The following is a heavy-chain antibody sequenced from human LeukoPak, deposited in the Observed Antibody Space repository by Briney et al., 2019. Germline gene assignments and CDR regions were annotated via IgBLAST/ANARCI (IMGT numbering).Heavy chain of an antibody. V-gene: IGHV3-23*05. CDR2: VVSSGSNT. D-gene: IGHD2-21*02. CDR3: AAAMTEYWYLDL. CDR1: GFTFSTYA. J-gene: IGHJ2*01. Sequence: PGGSLRLSCAASGFTFSTYAMSWVRQAPGKGLEWVSGVVSSGSNTYYVDSVKGRFTISRDNSKNMLWLQMNSLRAEDTAVYYCAAAMTEYWYLDLWGRGTLVTVSS.